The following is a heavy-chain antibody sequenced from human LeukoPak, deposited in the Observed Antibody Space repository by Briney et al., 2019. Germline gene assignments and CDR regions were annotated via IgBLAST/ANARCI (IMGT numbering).Heavy chain of an antibody. CDR2: VYYSGST. Sequence: PSETLSLTCTVSGASISSYYWSWIRQPPGKGLEWIGYVYYSGSTNYNPSLNSRVTISVDTSKNQFSLKLSSVTAADTAVYYCARDLDDMYAFDTWGQGTMVTVSS. J-gene: IGHJ3*02. CDR1: GASISSYY. V-gene: IGHV4-59*01. D-gene: IGHD3-9*01. CDR3: ARDLDDMYAFDT.